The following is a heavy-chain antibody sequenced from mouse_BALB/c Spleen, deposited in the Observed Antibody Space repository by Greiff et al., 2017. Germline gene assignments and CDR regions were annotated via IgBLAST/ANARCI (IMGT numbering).Heavy chain of an antibody. V-gene: IGHV5-6-5*01. J-gene: IGHJ4*01. CDR3: ARSPYGNDAMDY. D-gene: IGHD2-1*01. CDR1: GFTFSSYA. Sequence: EVKLMESGGGLVKPGGSLKLSCAASGFTFSSYAMSWVRQTPEKRLEWVASISSGGSTYYPDSVKGRFTISRDNARNILYLQMSSLRSEDTAMYYCARSPYGNDAMDYWGQGTSVTVSS. CDR2: ISSGGST.